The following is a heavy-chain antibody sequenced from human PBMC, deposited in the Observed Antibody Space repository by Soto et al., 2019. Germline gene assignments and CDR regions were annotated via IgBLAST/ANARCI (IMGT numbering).Heavy chain of an antibody. V-gene: IGHV4-31*03. D-gene: IGHD5-12*01. Sequence: QVQLQESGPGLVKPSQTLSLSCTVSGGSLSSGGYYWSWIRQHTGQGLEWIGFMYYSGSTYYNPSLKSRVTISVDTYHNQFSLKLSSVTAADTAVYYCARDTQRGYSGYFDSWGQGTLVTVSS. CDR3: ARDTQRGYSGYFDS. CDR1: GGSLSSGGYY. CDR2: MYYSGST. J-gene: IGHJ4*02.